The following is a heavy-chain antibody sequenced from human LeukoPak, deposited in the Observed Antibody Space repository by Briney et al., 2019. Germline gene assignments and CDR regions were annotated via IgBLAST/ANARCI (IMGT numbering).Heavy chain of an antibody. CDR1: GYTFTNYY. Sequence: GASVKVSCKASGYTFTNYYMHWVRQAPGQGLEWMGIIDPSGGSTSYPHKFQGRVTMTRDMSTSTVYMELNSLRSEDTAVYFCARDPREMATIRGDPYHYYMDVWGKGTTVTVSS. D-gene: IGHD5-24*01. CDR2: IDPSGGST. CDR3: ARDPREMATIRGDPYHYYMDV. V-gene: IGHV1-46*01. J-gene: IGHJ6*03.